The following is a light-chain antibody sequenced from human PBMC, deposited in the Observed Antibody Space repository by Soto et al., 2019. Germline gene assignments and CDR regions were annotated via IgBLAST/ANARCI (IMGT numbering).Light chain of an antibody. CDR2: SNN. Sequence: QSVQTQSPSASGTPGQRVTISCSGSSSNIGGNAVNWYQHLPGTAPKLLIYSNNQRPSGVPDRFSGSKSGTSASLAISGLQSEDEAYYYCAVWDDSLNGVVFGEGTKPPS. CDR3: AVWDDSLNGVV. CDR1: SSNIGGNA. V-gene: IGLV1-44*01. J-gene: IGLJ2*01.